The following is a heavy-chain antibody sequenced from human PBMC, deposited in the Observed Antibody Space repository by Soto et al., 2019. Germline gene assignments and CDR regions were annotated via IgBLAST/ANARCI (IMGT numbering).Heavy chain of an antibody. CDR1: GFTFSSYG. Sequence: QVQLVESGGGVVQPGRSLRLSCAASGFTFSSYGMHWVRQAPGKGLERVAVIWYDGSNKYYADSVKGRFTNSRDNSKNTLYLQMNSLRAEDTAVYYCARDHGLVRGVTHYYYYYGMDVWGQGTTVTVSS. CDR3: ARDHGLVRGVTHYYYYYGMDV. J-gene: IGHJ6*02. V-gene: IGHV3-33*01. D-gene: IGHD3-10*01. CDR2: IWYDGSNK.